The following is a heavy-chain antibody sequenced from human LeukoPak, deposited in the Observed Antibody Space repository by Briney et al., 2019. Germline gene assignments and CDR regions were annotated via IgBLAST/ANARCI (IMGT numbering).Heavy chain of an antibody. CDR1: GGSFSGYY. CDR2: INHSGST. J-gene: IGHJ5*02. CDR3: ARGIWSDYNWFDP. V-gene: IGHV4-34*01. Sequence: SETLSLTCAVYGGSFSGYYWSWTRQPPGKGLEWIGEINHSGSTNYNPSLKSRVTISVDTSKNQFSLKLSSVTAADTAVYYCARGIWSDYNWFDPWGQGTLVTVSS. D-gene: IGHD3-3*01.